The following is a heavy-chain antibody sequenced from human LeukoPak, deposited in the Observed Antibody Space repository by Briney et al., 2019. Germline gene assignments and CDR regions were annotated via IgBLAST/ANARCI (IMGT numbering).Heavy chain of an antibody. D-gene: IGHD3-3*01. CDR3: ARLYYDFWSGHETLRNSNAFDI. V-gene: IGHV3-20*04. J-gene: IGHJ3*02. CDR2: INWNCGST. Sequence: GGSLRLSCAASGFTFDDYGMSWVRQAPGKGLEWVSGINWNCGSTGYADSVKGRFTISRDNAKNSLYLQMNSLRAEDTALYYCARLYYDFWSGHETLRNSNAFDIWGQGTMVTVSS. CDR1: GFTFDDYG.